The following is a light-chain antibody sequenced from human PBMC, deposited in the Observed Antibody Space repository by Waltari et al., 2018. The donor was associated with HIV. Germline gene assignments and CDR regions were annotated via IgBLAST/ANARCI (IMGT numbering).Light chain of an antibody. Sequence: SYDLTQAPSVSVSPGQTASITCPGDNLAMKYVSWYQHKPGQSPMVVIYQDNKRPSGIPERFSGSNSGNTATLTISGTQAIDEADYHCQAWDSTTVVFGGGTNLTVL. CDR3: QAWDSTTVV. V-gene: IGLV3-1*01. J-gene: IGLJ2*01. CDR2: QDN. CDR1: NLAMKY.